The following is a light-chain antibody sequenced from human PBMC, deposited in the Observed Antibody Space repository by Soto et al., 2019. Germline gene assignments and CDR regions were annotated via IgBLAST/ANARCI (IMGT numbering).Light chain of an antibody. CDR3: QQYNNWPPEGT. Sequence: EIVMTQSPATLSVPPGERVTLSCRASQSVSNRLAWYQHKPGQAPRLVIYDASTRATGIPASFSGSGSGTEFTLTISSLQSEDFAVYYCQQYNNWPPEGTFGQGTKVEIK. CDR1: QSVSNR. CDR2: DAS. J-gene: IGKJ1*01. V-gene: IGKV3-15*01.